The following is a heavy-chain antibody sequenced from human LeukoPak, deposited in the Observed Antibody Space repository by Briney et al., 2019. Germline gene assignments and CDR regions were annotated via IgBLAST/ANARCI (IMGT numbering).Heavy chain of an antibody. D-gene: IGHD2-2*01. Sequence: PGGSLRLSCAGSGFTLRSAWMTWVRQAPGKGLEWVGLSKSKTDGGTTDYAAPVKGRFTISRDDSKNTLYLQMNSLKTEDTAVYYCAKYCISADCYANWFGPWGQGTLVTVSS. V-gene: IGHV3-15*01. J-gene: IGHJ5*02. CDR1: GFTLRSAW. CDR2: SKSKTDGGTT. CDR3: AKYCISADCYANWFGP.